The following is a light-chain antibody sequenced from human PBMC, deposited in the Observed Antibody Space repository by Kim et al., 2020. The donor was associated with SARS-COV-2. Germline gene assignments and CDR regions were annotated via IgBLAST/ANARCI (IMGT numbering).Light chain of an antibody. CDR3: QQRSNWPFT. V-gene: IGKV3-11*01. CDR1: QSVSSD. CDR2: EAS. Sequence: SPGERATLTCRASQSVSSDLAWYQQKPGQAPRHRIYEASNRATGIPARFSGSGYGTDFTLTISSLEPEDFAVYYCQQRSNWPFTFGPGPKVDIK. J-gene: IGKJ3*01.